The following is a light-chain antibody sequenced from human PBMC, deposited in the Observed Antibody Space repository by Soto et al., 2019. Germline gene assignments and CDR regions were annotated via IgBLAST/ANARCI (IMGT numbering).Light chain of an antibody. Sequence: DIQMTQSPSSLSASVGDRVTITCRASQGIRNYLAWYQQKPGKVPKLLIYAASTLQSGVPSRFSGSGSGTDFTLTISSLQPEDVATYYCQKYNSAPLTFGVGTKVEIK. CDR2: AAS. V-gene: IGKV1-27*01. J-gene: IGKJ4*01. CDR3: QKYNSAPLT. CDR1: QGIRNY.